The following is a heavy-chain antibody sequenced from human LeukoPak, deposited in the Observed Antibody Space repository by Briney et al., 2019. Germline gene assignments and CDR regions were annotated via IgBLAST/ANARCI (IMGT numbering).Heavy chain of an antibody. CDR1: GFXFSSYA. CDR2: ISGSGGST. J-gene: IGHJ4*02. CDR3: AKVPLLIAAAGSANY. V-gene: IGHV3-23*01. Sequence: GGSLRLSCAASGFXFSSYAISWVRQAPGKGLEWVSAISGSGGSTYYADSVKGRFTISRDNSKNTLYLQMNSLRAEDTAVYYCAKVPLLIAAAGSANYWGQGTLVTVSS. D-gene: IGHD6-13*01.